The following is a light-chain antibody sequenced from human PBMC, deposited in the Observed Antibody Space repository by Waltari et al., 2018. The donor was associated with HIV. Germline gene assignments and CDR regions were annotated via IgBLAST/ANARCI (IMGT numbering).Light chain of an antibody. Sequence: EIVLPQSPPTLSVSPGETATLSCRASQSLSSYLAWYQQKPGQAPRLLIYGASTRATGTPVRFSGGGSGTEFSLTISSLRSEDYALYYCQQFHNWPHTFGGGTKVEIK. CDR3: QQFHNWPHT. CDR2: GAS. V-gene: IGKV3-15*01. CDR1: QSLSSY. J-gene: IGKJ4*01.